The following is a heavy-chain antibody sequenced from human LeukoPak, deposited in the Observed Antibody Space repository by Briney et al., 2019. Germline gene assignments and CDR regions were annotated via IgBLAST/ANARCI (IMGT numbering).Heavy chain of an antibody. CDR1: GGSFSGYY. D-gene: IGHD3-16*01. V-gene: IGHV4-34*01. CDR2: INHSGST. Sequence: SETLPLTCAVYGGSFSGYYWSWIRQPPGKGLEWIGEINHSGSTNYNPSLKSRVTISVDTSKNQFSLKLSSVTAADTAVYYCARGGDSLWWGYYGMDVWGQGTTVTVSS. J-gene: IGHJ6*02. CDR3: ARGGDSLWWGYYGMDV.